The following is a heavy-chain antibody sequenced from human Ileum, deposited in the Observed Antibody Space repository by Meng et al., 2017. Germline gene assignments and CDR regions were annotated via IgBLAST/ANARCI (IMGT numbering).Heavy chain of an antibody. Sequence: KRYESGLGLVKPPQSLSPPRLVHGGSSSRGHCFWSWIRQHPEKVLEWIGYIYHRGVTYYSPSLKSLLTISVDTSKNQFSLKLSPVTAADTAIYYCARGVVTYYDSSTLTWFDPWGQGALVTVSS. D-gene: IGHD3-22*01. CDR3: ARGVVTYYDSSTLTWFDP. CDR1: GGSSSRGHCF. V-gene: IGHV4-31*01. J-gene: IGHJ5*02. CDR2: IYHRGVT.